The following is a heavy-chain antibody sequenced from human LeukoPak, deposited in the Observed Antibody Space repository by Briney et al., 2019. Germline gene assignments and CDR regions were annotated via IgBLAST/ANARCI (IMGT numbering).Heavy chain of an antibody. CDR1: GFTFSSYA. J-gene: IGHJ4*02. V-gene: IGHV3-30-3*01. CDR3: ARDFGSGWYVTATNYFDY. Sequence: GGSPRLSCAASGFTFSSYAMHWVRQAPGRGLEWVAVISYDGSNKYYADSVKGRFTISRDNSKNTLYLQMNSLRAEDTAVYYCARDFGSGWYVTATNYFDYWGQGTLSPSPQ. CDR2: ISYDGSNK. D-gene: IGHD6-19*01.